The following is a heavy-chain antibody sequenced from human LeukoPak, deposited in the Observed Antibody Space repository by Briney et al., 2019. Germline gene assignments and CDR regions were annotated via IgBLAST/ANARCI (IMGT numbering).Heavy chain of an antibody. V-gene: IGHV1-24*01. Sequence: GASVKVSCKASGYTFTSYDINWVRQAPGKGLEWMGGFEPEDGETVYAQKFQGRVIMTEDTSTDTGYMELSSLRSEDTAVYYCATSSLDDYIWGTYRHPLEFWGQGTLVTVSS. CDR3: ATSSLDDYIWGTYRHPLEF. CDR1: GYTFTSYD. CDR2: FEPEDGET. D-gene: IGHD3-16*02. J-gene: IGHJ4*02.